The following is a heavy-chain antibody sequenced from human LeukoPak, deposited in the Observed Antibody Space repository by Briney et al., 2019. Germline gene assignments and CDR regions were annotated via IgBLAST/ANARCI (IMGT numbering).Heavy chain of an antibody. Sequence: ASVKVSCKASGYTFTGYYMHWVRQAPGQGLEWMGWINPNSGGTNYAQKFQGRVTMTRDTSISTAYMELSRLRSDDTAVYYCAKAGVGVLLEPNLDYWGQGTLVTVSS. V-gene: IGHV1-2*02. CDR3: AKAGVGVLLEPNLDY. CDR1: GYTFTGYY. CDR2: INPNSGGT. D-gene: IGHD3-16*01. J-gene: IGHJ4*02.